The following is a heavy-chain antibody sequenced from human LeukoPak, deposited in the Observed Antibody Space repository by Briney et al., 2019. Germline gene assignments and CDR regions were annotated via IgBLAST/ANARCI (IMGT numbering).Heavy chain of an antibody. CDR2: IKEDGSEK. CDR3: ARGGRYCSSTSCLDAFDI. CDR1: GFTFSSYW. Sequence: PGGSLRLSCAASGFTFSSYWMSWVRQAPGQGLEWVANIKEDGSEKHYVDSVKGRFTISRDNAKSSLYLQMNSLRAEDTAVYYCARGGRYCSSTSCLDAFDIWGQGTMVTVSS. V-gene: IGHV3-7*01. J-gene: IGHJ3*02. D-gene: IGHD2-2*01.